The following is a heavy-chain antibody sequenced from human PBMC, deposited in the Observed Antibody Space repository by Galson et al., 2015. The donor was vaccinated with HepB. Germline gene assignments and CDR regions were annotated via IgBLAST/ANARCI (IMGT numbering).Heavy chain of an antibody. D-gene: IGHD2-15*01. V-gene: IGHV4-34*01. CDR1: GGSISSYY. J-gene: IGHJ3*02. CDR2: INHSGST. Sequence: SETLSLTCTVSGGSISSYYWSWIRQPPGKGLEWIGEINHSGSTNYNPSPKSRVTISVDTSKNQFSLKLSSVTAADTAVYYCARDRLKGYCSGGSCYSLILGAFDIWGQGTMVTVSS. CDR3: ARDRLKGYCSGGSCYSLILGAFDI.